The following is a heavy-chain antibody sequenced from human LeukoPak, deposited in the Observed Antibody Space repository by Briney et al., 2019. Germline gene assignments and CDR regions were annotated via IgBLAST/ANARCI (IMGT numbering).Heavy chain of an antibody. Sequence: PSETLSLTCTVSGGSISSYYWSLIRRPPGKGLEWIGYIYYSGSTNYNPSLKSRVTISVDTSKNQFSLKLSSVTAEDTAVYYCARNYYYYSNMDIWGQGTTVTASS. V-gene: IGHV4-59*08. CDR3: ARNYYYYSNMDI. CDR1: GGSISSYY. CDR2: IYYSGST. J-gene: IGHJ6*02.